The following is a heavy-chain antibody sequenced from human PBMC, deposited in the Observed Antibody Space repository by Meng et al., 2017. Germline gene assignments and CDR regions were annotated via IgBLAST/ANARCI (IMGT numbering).Heavy chain of an antibody. J-gene: IGHJ6*02. CDR3: GRDLGRRGYCSGGSCPNSPCYYYYGMDV. CDR1: GFTFSDYY. V-gene: IGHV3-11*04. D-gene: IGHD2-15*01. CDR2: ISSSCSTI. Sequence: LSLTCAASGFTFSDYYMSLICPAPGKGLEWVSYISSSCSTIYYPDSVKCRFTIARDNAKNSLYLEMNSLRAEDTAVYYYGRDLGRRGYCSGGSCPNSPCYYYYGMDVWGQGTTVTVSS.